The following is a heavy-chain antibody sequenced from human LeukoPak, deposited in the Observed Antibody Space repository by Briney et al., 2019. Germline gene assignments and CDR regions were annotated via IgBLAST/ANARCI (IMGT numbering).Heavy chain of an antibody. CDR1: GFTFSAYY. D-gene: IGHD3-9*01. V-gene: IGHV3-74*01. J-gene: IGHJ6*02. CDR3: TRDLLDYDLSTGLHHYYMDV. CDR2: ISGDGTNI. Sequence: GGSLRLSCVASGFTFSAYYMQWVRQDPRKGLVWVSRISGDGTNIDYADSVRGRFTISGDNAKNTVYLQMNTLRVEDTAVYFCTRDLLDYDLSTGLHHYYMDVWGQGTTVTVSS.